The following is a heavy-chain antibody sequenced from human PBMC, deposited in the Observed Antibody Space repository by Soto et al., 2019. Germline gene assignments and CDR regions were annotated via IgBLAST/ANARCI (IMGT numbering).Heavy chain of an antibody. CDR2: IHHSGST. V-gene: IGHV4-4*02. CDR1: GGSSISGYW. D-gene: IGHD2-21*01. Sequence: SETLSHTCAVSGGSSISGYWWSWVRQPPGKGLEWIAEIHHSGSTNSNPSLKSRITISMDKSKNQFSLNLNSVTAADTAVYYCARAVAKSLDYWGQGTLVTV. J-gene: IGHJ4*02. CDR3: ARAVAKSLDY.